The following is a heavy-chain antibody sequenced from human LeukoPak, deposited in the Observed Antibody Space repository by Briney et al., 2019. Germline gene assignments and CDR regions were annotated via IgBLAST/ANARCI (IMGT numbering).Heavy chain of an antibody. CDR3: ARDSDRRIQLWPYYYYYGMDV. D-gene: IGHD5-18*01. CDR1: GFTFSSYS. J-gene: IGHJ6*02. V-gene: IGHV3-21*01. CDR2: ISSSSSYI. Sequence: GGSLRLSCAASGFTFSSYSMNWVRQAPGKGLEWVSSISSSSSYIYYADSVKGRFTISRDNAKNSLYLQMNSLRAEDTAVYYCARDSDRRIQLWPYYYYYGMDVWGQGTTVTVSS.